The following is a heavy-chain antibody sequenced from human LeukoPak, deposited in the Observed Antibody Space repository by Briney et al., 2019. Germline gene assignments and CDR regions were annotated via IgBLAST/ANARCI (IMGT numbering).Heavy chain of an antibody. V-gene: IGHV3-21*01. CDR3: ARGKGWYYGSGSYPEFGY. CDR2: ISSSSSYI. J-gene: IGHJ4*02. CDR1: GFTFSSYS. D-gene: IGHD3-10*01. Sequence: PGGSLRLSCAASGFTFSSYSMNWVRQAPGKGLGLVSSISSSSSYIYYADSVRGRFTISRDNAKNSLYLQMNSLRAEDTAVYYCARGKGWYYGSGSYPEFGYWGQGTLVTVSS.